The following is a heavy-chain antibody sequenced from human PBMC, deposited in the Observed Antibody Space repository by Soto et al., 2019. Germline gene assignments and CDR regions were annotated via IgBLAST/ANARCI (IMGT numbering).Heavy chain of an antibody. J-gene: IGHJ4*02. CDR3: AKVSEFNWNDNNFDY. V-gene: IGHV3-21*01. CDR2: ISSSSSYI. Sequence: GGSLRLSCAASGFTFSSYAMSWVRQAPGKGLEWVSSISSSSSYIYYADSVKGRFTISRDNAKNSLYLQMNSLRAEDTAVYYCAKVSEFNWNDNNFDYWGQGTLVTVSS. CDR1: GFTFSSYA. D-gene: IGHD1-20*01.